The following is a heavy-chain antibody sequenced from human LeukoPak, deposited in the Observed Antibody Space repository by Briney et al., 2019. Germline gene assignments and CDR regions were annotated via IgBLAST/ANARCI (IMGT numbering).Heavy chain of an antibody. Sequence: GGSLRLSCAASGFTFSSYAMSWVRQAPGKGLEWVSAISASGGSTYYADSVKGRFTISRDNSKNTLYLQMNSLRAEDTAVYYCARARGIQLWSFDYWGQGTLVTVSS. J-gene: IGHJ4*02. V-gene: IGHV3-23*01. CDR2: ISASGGST. CDR3: ARARGIQLWSFDY. D-gene: IGHD5-18*01. CDR1: GFTFSSYA.